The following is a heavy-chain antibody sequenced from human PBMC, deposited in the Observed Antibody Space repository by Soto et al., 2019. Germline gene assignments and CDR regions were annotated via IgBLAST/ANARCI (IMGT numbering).Heavy chain of an antibody. CDR2: IYYSGST. V-gene: IGHV4-59*01. Sequence: SETLSLTCTVSGGSIGSYCWRWIRQPPGKGLEWIGYIYYSGSTNYNPSLKSRVTISVDTSKNQVVLTMTNMDPVDTATYYCARTRERYYYGSGSYYTVDYFDYWGQGTLVTVSS. J-gene: IGHJ4*02. CDR1: GGSIGSYC. CDR3: ARTRERYYYGSGSYYTVDYFDY. D-gene: IGHD3-10*01.